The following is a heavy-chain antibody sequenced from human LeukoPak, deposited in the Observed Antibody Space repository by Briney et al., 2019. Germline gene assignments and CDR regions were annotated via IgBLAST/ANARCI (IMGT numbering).Heavy chain of an antibody. D-gene: IGHD3-22*01. J-gene: IGHJ4*02. CDR2: INHSGST. Sequence: PSVTLSLTCAVYGEAFSGDYWSWFREPPGKKQEWIGEINHSGSTNYNPSLKSRVTISVDTSKNQFSLKLNSVTAADTAVYYCARSPPGYYDSSGYGNGGQGTLVTVSS. CDR3: ARSPPGYYDSSGYGN. CDR1: GEAFSGDY. V-gene: IGHV4-34*01.